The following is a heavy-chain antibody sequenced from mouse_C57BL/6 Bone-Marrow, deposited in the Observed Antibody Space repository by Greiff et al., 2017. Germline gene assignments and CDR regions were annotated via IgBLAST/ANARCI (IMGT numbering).Heavy chain of an antibody. D-gene: IGHD1-2*01. CDR3: ARIEACDYGYGDY. CDR2: IDPSDSYT. CDR1: GYTFTSYW. V-gene: IGHV1-69*01. J-gene: IGHJ2*01. Sequence: QVQLKHPGAELVMPGASVKLSCKASGYTFTSYWMHWVKQRPGQGLEWIGEIDPSDSYTNYNQKFKGKSTLTVDKSSSTAYMQLSSLTPEDSAVSDCARIEACDYGYGDYGGQGTTLTVTS.